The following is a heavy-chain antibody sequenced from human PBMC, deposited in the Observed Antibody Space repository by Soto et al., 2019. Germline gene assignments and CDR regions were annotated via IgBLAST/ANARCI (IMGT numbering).Heavy chain of an antibody. CDR2: IYYSGST. D-gene: IGHD3-10*01. V-gene: IGHV4-31*03. Sequence: QVQLQESGPGLVKPSQTLSLTCTVSGGSISSGGYYWSWIRQHPGKGLEWIGYIYYSGSTYYNPSLKSRVTISVDTSKNQFSLKLSSVTAADTAMYYCARAAERFGELLPYFDYWGQGTLVTVSS. CDR1: GGSISSGGYY. CDR3: ARAAERFGELLPYFDY. J-gene: IGHJ4*02.